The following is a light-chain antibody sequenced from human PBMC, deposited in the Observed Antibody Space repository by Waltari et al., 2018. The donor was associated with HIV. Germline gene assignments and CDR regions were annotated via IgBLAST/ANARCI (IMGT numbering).Light chain of an antibody. Sequence: RVMTQSPATLSVSPGERVTLSCRASQTISTNLAWYQQEPGQAPRLLIYDASTRATGIPARFSGSGSGTEFTLTISSLQSADFAVYYCHQYNDCPYTFGQGTKLEIK. CDR2: DAS. V-gene: IGKV3D-15*01. CDR3: HQYNDCPYT. CDR1: QTISTN. J-gene: IGKJ2*01.